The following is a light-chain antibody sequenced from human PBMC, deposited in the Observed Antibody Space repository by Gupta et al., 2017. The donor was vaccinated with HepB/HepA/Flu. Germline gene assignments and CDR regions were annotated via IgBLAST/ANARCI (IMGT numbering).Light chain of an antibody. J-gene: IGLJ2*01. CDR1: NSDFGDFNY. CDR2: EVN. V-gene: IGLV2-14*03. Sequence: SALTHPVSAPGAPGHSMTISCTGTNSDFGDFNYVFWYQQHPGKAPKLLISEVNNRPSGIPDRFSGSKSGNTASLTISGLQTEDEADYYCSSFADTTTLVVFGGGTKLTVL. CDR3: SSFADTTTLVV.